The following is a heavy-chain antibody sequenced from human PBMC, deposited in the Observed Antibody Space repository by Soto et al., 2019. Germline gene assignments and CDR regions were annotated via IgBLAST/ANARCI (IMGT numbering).Heavy chain of an antibody. J-gene: IGHJ5*02. Sequence: GGSLRLSCAASGFTFSSYAMSWVRQAPGKGLEWVSAISGSGGSTYYADSVKGRFTIFRDNSKNTLYLQMNGLRAEDTAVYYCAKDLNPGQWLAYNWFDPWGQGTLVTVSS. CDR2: ISGSGGST. CDR1: GFTFSSYA. D-gene: IGHD6-19*01. V-gene: IGHV3-23*01. CDR3: AKDLNPGQWLAYNWFDP.